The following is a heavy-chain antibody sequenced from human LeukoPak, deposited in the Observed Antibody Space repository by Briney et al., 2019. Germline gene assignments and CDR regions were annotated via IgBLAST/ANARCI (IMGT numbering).Heavy chain of an antibody. V-gene: IGHV3-23*01. CDR1: GFTFSSYA. D-gene: IGHD3-3*01. Sequence: PGGSLRLSCAASGFTFSSYAMSRVRQAPGKGLEWVSAISGSGGSTYYADSVKGRFTISGDNSKNTLYLQMNSLRAEDTAVYYCSKDTGYYDFWSGYYSGWGQGTLVTVS. J-gene: IGHJ4*02. CDR2: ISGSGGST. CDR3: SKDTGYYDFWSGYYSG.